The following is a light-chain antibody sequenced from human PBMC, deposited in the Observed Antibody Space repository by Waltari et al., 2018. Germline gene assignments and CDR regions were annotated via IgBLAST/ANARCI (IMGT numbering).Light chain of an antibody. CDR2: DAS. J-gene: IGKJ1*01. CDR1: QSISSY. CDR3: QQSYSTRRT. Sequence: DIQMTQSPSSLSASVGDRVTITCRASQSISSYLNWYQQKPGKAPKLLIYDASSLQRGVPSRFSGSGSGTDFTLTISSLQPEDFATYYCQQSYSTRRTFGQGTKVEIK. V-gene: IGKV1-39*01.